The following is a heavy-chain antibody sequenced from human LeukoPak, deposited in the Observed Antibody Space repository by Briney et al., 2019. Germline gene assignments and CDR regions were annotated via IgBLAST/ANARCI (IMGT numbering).Heavy chain of an antibody. CDR1: GGTFSSYA. Sequence: SSVKVSRKASGGTFSSYAISWVRQAPGQGLEWMGGIIPIFGTANYAQKFQGRVTITADKSTSTAYMELSSLRSEDTAVYYCARETRVYSSSWHNWFDPWGQGTLVTVSS. V-gene: IGHV1-69*06. J-gene: IGHJ5*02. CDR3: ARETRVYSSSWHNWFDP. CDR2: IIPIFGTA. D-gene: IGHD6-13*01.